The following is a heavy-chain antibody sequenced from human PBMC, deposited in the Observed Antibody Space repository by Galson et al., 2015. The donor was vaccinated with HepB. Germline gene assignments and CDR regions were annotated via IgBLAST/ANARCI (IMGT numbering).Heavy chain of an antibody. Sequence: SVKVSCKVSGYTLTELSMHWVRQAPGKGLEWMGGFDPEDGETIYAQKFQGRVTMTEDTSTDTAYMELSSLRSEDTAVYYCARVKGHYYDSSGYYLFDYWGQGTLVTVSS. J-gene: IGHJ4*02. D-gene: IGHD3-22*01. CDR1: GYTLTELS. V-gene: IGHV1-24*01. CDR3: ARVKGHYYDSSGYYLFDY. CDR2: FDPEDGET.